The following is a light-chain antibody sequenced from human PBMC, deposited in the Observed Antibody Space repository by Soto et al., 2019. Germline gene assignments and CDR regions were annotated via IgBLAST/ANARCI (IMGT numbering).Light chain of an antibody. CDR2: KAS. V-gene: IGKV1-9*01. CDR3: QQYANWPPWT. CDR1: QGISNY. J-gene: IGKJ1*01. Sequence: DIQLTQSPSFLSASVGDRVTITCRASQGISNYLAWYQQKPGKAPKLLIYKASTLKSGVPSRFSGSGSGTEFTLTISSLQPEDFAVYYCQQYANWPPWTFGQGTKVDI.